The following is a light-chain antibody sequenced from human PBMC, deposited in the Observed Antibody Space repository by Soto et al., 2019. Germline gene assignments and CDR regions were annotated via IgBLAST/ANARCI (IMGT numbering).Light chain of an antibody. J-gene: IGLJ3*02. V-gene: IGLV1-44*01. CDR1: RSNIGSNA. CDR2: NDN. CDR3: AAWDDSLNARGV. Sequence: QSVLTQPPLASGTPGQRVTISCSGSRSNIGSNAVSWYQQLPGTAPKLLIYNDNQRPSGVPDRFSASKSGTSASLAISGLQSEDEADYYCAAWDDSLNARGVFGGGTKLTVL.